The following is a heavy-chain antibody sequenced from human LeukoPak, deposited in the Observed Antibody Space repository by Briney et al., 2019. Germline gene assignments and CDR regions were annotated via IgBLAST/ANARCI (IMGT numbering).Heavy chain of an antibody. D-gene: IGHD3-10*01. CDR2: IYGSGST. V-gene: IGHV4-59*12. Sequence: KPSETLSLTCTVSGGSISSYYWSWIRQPPGKGLEWIGHIYGSGSTNYNPSLKSRVTLSVDTSKNQFSLKLSSVTAADTAIYYCARARITMVRGVIIIRGGHFDSWGQGTLVTVSS. CDR3: ARARITMVRGVIIIRGGHFDS. J-gene: IGHJ4*02. CDR1: GGSISSYY.